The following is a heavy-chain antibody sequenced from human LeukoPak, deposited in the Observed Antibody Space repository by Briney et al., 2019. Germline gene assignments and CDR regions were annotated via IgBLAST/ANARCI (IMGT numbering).Heavy chain of an antibody. V-gene: IGHV1-46*01. CDR1: GYTFTSYA. CDR3: ARDGSGSADWFDP. J-gene: IGHJ5*02. CDR2: INPSGGST. Sequence: ASVKVSCKASGYTFTSYAMHWVRQAPGQGLEWMGIINPSGGSTSYAQKFQGRVTMTRDMSTSTVYMELSSLRSEDTAVYYCARDGSGSADWFDPWGQGTLVTVSS. D-gene: IGHD3-10*01.